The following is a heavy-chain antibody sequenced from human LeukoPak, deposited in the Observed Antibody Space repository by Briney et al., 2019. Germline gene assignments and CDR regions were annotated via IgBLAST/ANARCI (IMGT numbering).Heavy chain of an antibody. CDR3: ATDMGSSGYIGRL. J-gene: IGHJ4*02. CDR2: FDPEDGET. V-gene: IGHV1-24*01. CDR1: GYTLTELS. D-gene: IGHD3-22*01. Sequence: ASVKVSCKVSGYTLTELSIHWARQAPGKGLEWMGGFDPEDGETSYAQKFQGRVTMTEDTSTDTAYMELSSLRSEDTAVYYCATDMGSSGYIGRLWGQGTLVTVSS.